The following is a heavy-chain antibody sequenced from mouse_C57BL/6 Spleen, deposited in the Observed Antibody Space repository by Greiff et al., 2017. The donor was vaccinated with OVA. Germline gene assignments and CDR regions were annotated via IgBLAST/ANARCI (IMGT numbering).Heavy chain of an antibody. CDR1: GYAFSSSW. J-gene: IGHJ1*03. CDR2: IYPGDGDT. CDR3: ARRALITTRLDWYFDV. D-gene: IGHD1-2*01. V-gene: IGHV1-82*01. Sequence: VKLVESGPELVKPGASVKLSCKASGYAFSSSWMNWVKQRPGQGLEWIGRIYPGDGDTNYNGKFKGKATLTADKSSSTAYMQLSSLTSEDSAVYYCARRALITTRLDWYFDVWGTGTTVTVSS.